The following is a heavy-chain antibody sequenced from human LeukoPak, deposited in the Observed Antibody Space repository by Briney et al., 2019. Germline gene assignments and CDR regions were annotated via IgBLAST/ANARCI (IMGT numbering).Heavy chain of an antibody. Sequence: GGSLRLSCAASGFIFSSHWMHWVRQAPGKGLVWVSRINSDGRSTTYADSVKGRFTISRDNAKNTLYLQMNSLRAEDTAVYYCASSIPMVRGDYWGQGTLVTVSS. CDR1: GFIFSSHW. V-gene: IGHV3-74*01. D-gene: IGHD3-10*01. CDR3: ASSIPMVRGDY. CDR2: INSDGRST. J-gene: IGHJ4*02.